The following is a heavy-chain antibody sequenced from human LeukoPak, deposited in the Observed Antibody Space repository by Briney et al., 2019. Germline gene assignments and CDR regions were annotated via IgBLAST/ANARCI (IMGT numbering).Heavy chain of an antibody. D-gene: IGHD1-1*01. V-gene: IGHV4-59*01. CDR3: ARHGTSGTNLNWFDP. Sequence: PSETLSLTCTVSGGSISGYYWSWIRQPPGKGLEWIGNIYYSGSTNYNPSLKSRVTISVDTSKNQFSLKLSSVTAADTAVYYCARHGTSGTNLNWFDPWGQGTLVTVSS. CDR1: GGSISGYY. J-gene: IGHJ5*02. CDR2: IYYSGST.